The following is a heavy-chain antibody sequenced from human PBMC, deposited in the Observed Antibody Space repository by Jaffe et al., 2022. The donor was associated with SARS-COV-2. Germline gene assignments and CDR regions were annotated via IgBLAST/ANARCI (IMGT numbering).Heavy chain of an antibody. J-gene: IGHJ4*02. V-gene: IGHV1-18*01. CDR3: ARGDLGTWQGEFDS. D-gene: IGHD3-16*01. Sequence: QVQLVQSGAEAKKPGASVKVSCKTSGYSFSQYGVNWVRQAPGQRLEWMGWVSGFNGRTKFAQKFQDRVTLTADTSATTADMELRSLRSDDTAMYYCARGDLGTWQGEFDSWGQGTLVTVSS. CDR1: GYSFSQYG. CDR2: VSGFNGRT.